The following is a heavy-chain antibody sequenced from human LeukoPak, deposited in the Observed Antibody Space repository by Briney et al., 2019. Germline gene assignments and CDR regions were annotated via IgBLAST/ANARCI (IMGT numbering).Heavy chain of an antibody. D-gene: IGHD6-13*01. Sequence: GGSLRLSCAASGFTFSSYAMSWVRQAPGKGLEWVSAISGSGGSTYYADSVKGRFTISRDNSKNTLYLQMNSLRAEDTAVYYCAKAKGVRAAGSFLDWFDPWGQGTLVTVSS. CDR3: AKAKGVRAAGSFLDWFDP. CDR1: GFTFSSYA. CDR2: ISGSGGST. J-gene: IGHJ5*02. V-gene: IGHV3-23*01.